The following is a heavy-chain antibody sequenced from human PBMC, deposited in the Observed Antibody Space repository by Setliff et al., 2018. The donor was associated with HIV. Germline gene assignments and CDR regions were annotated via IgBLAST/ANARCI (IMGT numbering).Heavy chain of an antibody. CDR2: ISAYNGNT. J-gene: IGHJ3*02. D-gene: IGHD3-3*01. CDR3: ARGYYNFWSGYYDSRFPNPIDAFDI. CDR1: GYTFSSYG. V-gene: IGHV1-18*01. Sequence: ASVKVSCKASGYTFSSYGISWVRQAPGQGVGWMGWISAYNGNTNYAQKLQGRVTMTTDTSTSTAYMELRSLRSDDTAVYYCARGYYNFWSGYYDSRFPNPIDAFDIWGQGTMVTVS.